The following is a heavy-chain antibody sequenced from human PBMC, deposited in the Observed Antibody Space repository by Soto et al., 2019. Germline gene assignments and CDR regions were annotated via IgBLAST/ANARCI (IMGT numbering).Heavy chain of an antibody. Sequence: QLRQSGPGLVKPPETLSLTCSVSGASITSGDYYWGWVRQSPGKGLEWIGSVFYDGSPYYNPSLQSRVTLSVDTSRNQFSSKLNSATVADTAVYYCVRTVGSSWFFDLWGRGTLITVSS. CDR3: VRTVGSSWFFDL. D-gene: IGHD3-10*01. J-gene: IGHJ2*01. CDR1: GASITSGDYY. V-gene: IGHV4-39*01. CDR2: VFYDGSP.